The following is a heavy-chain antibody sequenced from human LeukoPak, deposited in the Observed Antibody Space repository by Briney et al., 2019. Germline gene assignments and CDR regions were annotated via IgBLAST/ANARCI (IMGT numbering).Heavy chain of an antibody. J-gene: IGHJ4*02. CDR1: GGSISSSSYY. CDR2: IYYSGCT. Sequence: SETLSLTFTVSGGSISSSSYYWGWIRQPPGKGLEGIGRIYYSGCTYYNPSLKNRVTITVDTSKNQFSLKLSSVTAADTAVYYCARHYSVGAPGDYWGRGTLVTVSS. CDR3: ARHYSVGAPGDY. V-gene: IGHV4-39*01. D-gene: IGHD3-10*01.